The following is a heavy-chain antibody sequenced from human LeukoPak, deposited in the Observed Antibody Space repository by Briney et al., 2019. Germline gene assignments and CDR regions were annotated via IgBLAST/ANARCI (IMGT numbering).Heavy chain of an antibody. J-gene: IGHJ4*02. CDR3: AKDMRYSYGLDY. CDR2: ISGDGGIT. D-gene: IGHD5-18*01. CDR1: GFAFDAYA. Sequence: GGSLRLSCAACGFAFDAYAMHWVSESPGKGLEWVSLISGDGGITYYAETVKGRFTIYRDNSKNSLYLQMNSLRTEDTALYYCAKDMRYSYGLDYWAQGTLVTVSS. V-gene: IGHV3-43*02.